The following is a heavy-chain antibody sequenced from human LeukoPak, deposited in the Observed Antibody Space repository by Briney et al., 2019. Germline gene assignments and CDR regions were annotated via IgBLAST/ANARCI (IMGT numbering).Heavy chain of an antibody. D-gene: IGHD2-8*01. Sequence: SETLSLTCTVSGGSISSSSYYWGWIRQPPGKGLEWIGSIYYSGSTYYNPSLKSRVTISVDTSKNQFSLKLSSVTAADTAVYYCASVDCTNGVCYTFDYWGQGTLVTVSS. CDR2: IYYSGST. CDR1: GGSISSSSYY. J-gene: IGHJ4*02. CDR3: ASVDCTNGVCYTFDY. V-gene: IGHV4-39*07.